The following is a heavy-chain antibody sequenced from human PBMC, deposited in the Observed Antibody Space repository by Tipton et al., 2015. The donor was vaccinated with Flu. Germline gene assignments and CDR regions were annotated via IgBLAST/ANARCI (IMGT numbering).Heavy chain of an antibody. J-gene: IGHJ4*02. CDR3: TAGVGATDHDY. V-gene: IGHV3-7*03. Sequence: SLRLSCAASGFTFSNHWMSWVRQAPGKGLEWVANIKPDGSDKSSVDSVKGRFTISRDNAKNSLYLQMDSLKTEDTAVYYCTAGVGATDHDYWGQGTLVTVSS. CDR2: IKPDGSDK. CDR1: GFTFSNHW. D-gene: IGHD1-26*01.